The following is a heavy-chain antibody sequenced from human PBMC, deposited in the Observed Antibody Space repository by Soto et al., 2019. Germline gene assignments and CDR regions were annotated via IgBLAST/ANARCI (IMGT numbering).Heavy chain of an antibody. CDR2: ISGSGSST. CDR3: AKREAVAGNSQYYNGLDV. J-gene: IGHJ6*02. D-gene: IGHD6-19*01. Sequence: PGGSLRLSCAASGFTFSSYAMNWVRQAPGKGLEWVSAISGSGSSTYYADLVKGRFTVSRDNSKDTVYLQMNSLRVDDTAVYYCAKREAVAGNSQYYNGLDVWGQGTTVTVSS. V-gene: IGHV3-23*01. CDR1: GFTFSSYA.